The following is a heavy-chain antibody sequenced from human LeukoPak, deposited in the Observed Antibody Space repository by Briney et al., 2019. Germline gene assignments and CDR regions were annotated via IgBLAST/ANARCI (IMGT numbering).Heavy chain of an antibody. CDR3: AREGPGYGQWELRGSTDY. J-gene: IGHJ4*02. V-gene: IGHV1-46*01. CDR2: INPSSGST. D-gene: IGHD1-26*01. Sequence: GASVKVSCKASGYTFTSYYMHWVRQAPGQGLEWMGIINPSSGSTSYAQKFQGRVTMTRDTSTSTVYMELSSLRSEDTAVYYCAREGPGYGQWELRGSTDYWGQGTLVTVSS. CDR1: GYTFTSYY.